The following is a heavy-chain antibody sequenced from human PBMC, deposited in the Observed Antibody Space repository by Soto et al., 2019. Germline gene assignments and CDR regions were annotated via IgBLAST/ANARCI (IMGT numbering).Heavy chain of an antibody. D-gene: IGHD6-19*01. V-gene: IGHV1-46*01. J-gene: IGHJ4*02. CDR2: INPSVGST. CDR3: ARDLPLGVIAVADTPPDV. CDR1: GYTFTSYY. Sequence: QVQLVQSGAEVKKPGASVKVSCKASGYTFTSYYIHWVRQAPGQGLEWMGIINPSVGSTSYAQKFQGRVTMTRDTSTSTVYMELSSPRSEDTAVYYCARDLPLGVIAVADTPPDVWGQGTLVTVSS.